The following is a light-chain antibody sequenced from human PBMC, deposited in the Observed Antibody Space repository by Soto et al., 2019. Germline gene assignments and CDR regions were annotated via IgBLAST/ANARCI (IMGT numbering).Light chain of an antibody. CDR3: QQYDKWPRT. J-gene: IGKJ1*01. V-gene: IGKV3-15*01. CDR1: QSVSTN. CDR2: FAS. Sequence: AITQSTATLSASPGERAALSCRASQSVSTNLAWYQQKPGQPPRLLIYFASTRATAVPARFTAGGSGTEFTLTISSLQSDDLAVYYCQQYDKWPRTFGQGTKVDIK.